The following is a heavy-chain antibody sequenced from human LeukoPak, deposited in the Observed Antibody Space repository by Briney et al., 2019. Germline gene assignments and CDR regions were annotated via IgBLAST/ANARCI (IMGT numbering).Heavy chain of an antibody. D-gene: IGHD3-10*02. CDR2: ISSSGSTI. CDR1: GFTLSIYA. CDR3: AELGITMIGGV. J-gene: IGHJ6*04. Sequence: GGSLRLSCAASGFTLSIYATNWVRQAPGKGLEWVSYISSSGSTIHYADSVKGRFTISRDNAKNSLYLQMNSLRAEDTAVYYCAELGITMIGGVWGKGTTVTISS. V-gene: IGHV3-48*03.